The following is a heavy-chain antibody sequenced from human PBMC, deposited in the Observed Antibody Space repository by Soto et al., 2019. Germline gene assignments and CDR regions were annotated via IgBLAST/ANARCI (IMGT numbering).Heavy chain of an antibody. CDR2: INSDGSST. V-gene: IGHV3-74*01. J-gene: IGHJ6*02. CDR1: GFTFSSYW. D-gene: IGHD2-15*01. CDR3: ASPLRIPIYGMDV. Sequence: GGSLRLSCAASGFTFSSYWMHWVRQAPGKGLVWVSRINSDGSSTSYADSVKGRFTISRDNAKNTLYLQMNSLRAEDTAVYYCASPLRIPIYGMDVWGQGTTVTVSS.